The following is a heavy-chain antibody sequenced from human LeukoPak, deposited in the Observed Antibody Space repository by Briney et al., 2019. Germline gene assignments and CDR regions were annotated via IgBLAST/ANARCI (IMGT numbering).Heavy chain of an antibody. J-gene: IGHJ4*02. D-gene: IGHD6-19*01. CDR2: IRSSGTTI. V-gene: IGHV3-11*04. CDR1: GFTFSDYY. CDR3: ARDRGAVTDVFDY. Sequence: PGGSLRLSCVASGFTFSDYYMSWIRQAPGKGLEWVSYIRSSGTTIHYADSVKGRFTISRDNAKNSLYLQMNSLRAEDTAVYYRARDRGAVTDVFDYWGQGTLVTVSS.